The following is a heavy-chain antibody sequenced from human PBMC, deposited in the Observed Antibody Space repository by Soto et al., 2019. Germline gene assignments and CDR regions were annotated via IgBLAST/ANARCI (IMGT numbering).Heavy chain of an antibody. CDR1: GGTFSSYA. D-gene: IGHD3-10*01. V-gene: IGHV1-69*13. CDR3: AKLHGDYYGSGSSSYYFDY. J-gene: IGHJ4*02. CDR2: IIPIFGTA. Sequence: RASVKVSCKASGGTFSSYAISWVRQAPGQGLEWMGGIIPIFGTANYAQKFQGRVTITADESTSTAYMELSSLRSEDTAVYYCAKLHGDYYGSGSSSYYFDYWGQGTLVTAPQ.